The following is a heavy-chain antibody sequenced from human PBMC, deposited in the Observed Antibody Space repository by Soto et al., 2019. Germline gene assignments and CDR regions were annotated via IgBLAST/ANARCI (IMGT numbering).Heavy chain of an antibody. V-gene: IGHV1-69*12. CDR3: ARDKDRQQLGGNYYYGIDV. CDR1: GGTFGNSA. D-gene: IGHD3-3*02. Sequence: QVQLVQSGAEVKKPGSSVTVSCKASGGTFGNSAISWVRQAPGQGLEWVGGIIPIFPTPDYAKKFQGRVTITADESSTTDYMELTSLRSEDTAVYYCARDKDRQQLGGNYYYGIDVWGQGTTVTVSS. CDR2: IIPIFPTP. J-gene: IGHJ6*02.